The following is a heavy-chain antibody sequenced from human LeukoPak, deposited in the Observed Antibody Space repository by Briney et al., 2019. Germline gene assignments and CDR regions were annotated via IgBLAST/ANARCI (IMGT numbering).Heavy chain of an antibody. V-gene: IGHV4-59*08. CDR2: IYYSGST. Sequence: SETLSLTCTVSGGSISSYYWSWIRQPPGKGLEWIGYIYYSGSTNYNPSLKSRVTISLDTSENQFSLKLSSVTAADTAIYYCATQRPDDFWSGYSDWGQGTLVTVSS. D-gene: IGHD3-3*01. CDR1: GGSISSYY. CDR3: ATQRPDDFWSGYSD. J-gene: IGHJ4*02.